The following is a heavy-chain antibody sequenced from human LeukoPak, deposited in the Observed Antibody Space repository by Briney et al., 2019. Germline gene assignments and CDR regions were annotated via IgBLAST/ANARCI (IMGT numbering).Heavy chain of an antibody. D-gene: IGHD3-3*01. CDR3: ARSSTITIFGVINWFDP. CDR2: ISTSGSA. CDR1: GGSISSYY. Sequence: SETLSLTCTVSGGSISSYYWSWIRQSAGKGLEWIGRISTSGSASYNPPLKSRLTMSVDTSKNQFSLTLSSVTAADTAVYYCARSSTITIFGVINWFDPWGQGTLVTVSS. V-gene: IGHV4-4*07. J-gene: IGHJ5*02.